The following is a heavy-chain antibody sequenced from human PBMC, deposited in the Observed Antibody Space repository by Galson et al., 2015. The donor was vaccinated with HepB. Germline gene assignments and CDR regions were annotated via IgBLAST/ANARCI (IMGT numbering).Heavy chain of an antibody. D-gene: IGHD1-26*01. CDR2: IIPIIGTA. V-gene: IGHV1-69*13. Sequence: SVKVSCKASGGTFSSYAISWVRQAPGQGLEWMGGIIPIIGTANYAQKFQGRVTITADESTSTAYMELSSLRSEDTAVYYCARYGAGAFDIWGQGTMVTVSS. J-gene: IGHJ3*02. CDR1: GGTFSSYA. CDR3: ARYGAGAFDI.